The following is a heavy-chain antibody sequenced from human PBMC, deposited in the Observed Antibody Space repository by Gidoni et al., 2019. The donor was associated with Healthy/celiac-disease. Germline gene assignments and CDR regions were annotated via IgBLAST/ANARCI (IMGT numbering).Heavy chain of an antibody. CDR1: GGSTSSSSYY. V-gene: IGHV4-39*01. J-gene: IGHJ3*02. CDR3: ARRGRCSSTSCIDAFDI. Sequence: QLQLQESGPGLVKPSATMSLTCTVSGGSTSSSSYYLGWLRQPPGKGLEWIGSIYYSGSTYYHPSLKSRVTISVDTSKNQFSLKLSSVTAADTAVYYCARRGRCSSTSCIDAFDIWGQGTMVTVSS. D-gene: IGHD2-2*01. CDR2: IYYSGST.